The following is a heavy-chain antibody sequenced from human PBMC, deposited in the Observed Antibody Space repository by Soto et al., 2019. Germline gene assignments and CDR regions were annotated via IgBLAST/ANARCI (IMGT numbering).Heavy chain of an antibody. J-gene: IGHJ4*02. Sequence: NPSETLSLTCSVSNGSISGFYWTWIRQPPGKILEWIGYIHYSGRTDYNPSLTSRATMSVDTSKNQFSLNLKSITAADTAVYYCVRVGVGIGNHFDSWGRGPPITVSS. V-gene: IGHV4-59*12. D-gene: IGHD1-26*01. CDR3: VRVGVGIGNHFDS. CDR2: IHYSGRT. CDR1: NGSISGFY.